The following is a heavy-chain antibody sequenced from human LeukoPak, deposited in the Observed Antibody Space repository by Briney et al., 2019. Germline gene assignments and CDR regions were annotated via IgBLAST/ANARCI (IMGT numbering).Heavy chain of an antibody. V-gene: IGHV3-53*01. CDR3: ARACSGGSCYSRGYFDY. J-gene: IGHJ4*02. CDR1: GFIVSSNY. CDR2: INSGGST. D-gene: IGHD2-15*01. Sequence: GGSLRLSCAASGFIVSSNYMSWVRQAPGKGLEWVSVINSGGSTYHADSVKGRFTISRDNAKNSLYLQMNSLRAEDTAVYYCARACSGGSCYSRGYFDYWGQGTLVTVSS.